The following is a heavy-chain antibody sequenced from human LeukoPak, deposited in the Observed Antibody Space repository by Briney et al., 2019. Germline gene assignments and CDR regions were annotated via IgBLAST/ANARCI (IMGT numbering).Heavy chain of an antibody. CDR1: GGSISSGGYY. D-gene: IGHD5-18*01. CDR2: ISYSGST. J-gene: IGHJ4*02. Sequence: TLFLTCTVSGGSISSGGYYWSWIRQHPGKGLEWIGYISYSGSTYYNPSLKSRVAISVDTSENQFSLELSSVTAADTAVYYCAREAGYNYGQYYFDCWGQGTLVTVSS. CDR3: AREAGYNYGQYYFDC. V-gene: IGHV4-31*03.